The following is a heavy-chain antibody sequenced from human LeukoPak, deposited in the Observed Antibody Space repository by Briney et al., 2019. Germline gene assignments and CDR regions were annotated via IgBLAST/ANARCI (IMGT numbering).Heavy chain of an antibody. J-gene: IGHJ3*02. V-gene: IGHV4-39*01. D-gene: IGHD5-12*01. CDR2: IYYSGST. Sequence: SETLSLTCTVSGGSISSSSYYWGWIRQPPGKGLEWIGSIYYSGSTYYNPSLKSRVTISVDTSKNQFSLTLSSVTAADTAVYYCARHPVDIVATIYDDAFDIWGQGTMVTVSS. CDR1: GGSISSSSYY. CDR3: ARHPVDIVATIYDDAFDI.